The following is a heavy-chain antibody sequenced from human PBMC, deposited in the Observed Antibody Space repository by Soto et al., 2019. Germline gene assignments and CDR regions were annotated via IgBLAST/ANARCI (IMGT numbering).Heavy chain of an antibody. V-gene: IGHV3-23*01. D-gene: IGHD3-22*01. CDR1: GFTFNIYA. CDR2: ISRYGDFT. Sequence: EVQLLESGGDLIQPGGSLRLSCAASGFTFNIYAMTWVRQAPGKGLEWVSAISRYGDFTYYADSVEGRFTIPRDNSENTLYLQMNSLRAEDTAVYYCAKDRYLDHDSRGYLFDNWGQGTLVTVSS. J-gene: IGHJ4*02. CDR3: AKDRYLDHDSRGYLFDN.